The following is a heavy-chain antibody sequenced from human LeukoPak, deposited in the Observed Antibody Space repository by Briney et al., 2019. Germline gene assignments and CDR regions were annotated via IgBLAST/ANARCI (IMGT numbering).Heavy chain of an antibody. J-gene: IGHJ4*02. V-gene: IGHV4-61*02. CDR3: ARRPYSSSWYFDY. CDR2: IYTSGST. CDR1: GGSVSSGSYQ. D-gene: IGHD6-13*01. Sequence: SETLSLTCTVSGGSVSSGSYQWSWIRQPAGKGLEWIGRIYTSGSTNYDPSLKSRVTISVDTSKNQFSLKLSSVTAADTAVYYCARRPYSSSWYFDYWGQGTLVTVSS.